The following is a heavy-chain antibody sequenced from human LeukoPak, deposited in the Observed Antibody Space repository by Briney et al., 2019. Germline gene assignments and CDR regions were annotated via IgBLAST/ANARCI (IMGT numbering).Heavy chain of an antibody. CDR1: GYSFTSYW. CDR3: ARRGLWFGSFDP. Sequence: GESLKTSCKGSGYSFTSYWIGWVRQMPGKGLDWMGIIYPGDSDTRYSPSFQGQVPILADKCLSTVYLQWDRLKASDTAMYYCARRGLWFGSFDPWGQGTLVTVSS. CDR2: IYPGDSDT. D-gene: IGHD3-10*01. V-gene: IGHV5-51*01. J-gene: IGHJ5*02.